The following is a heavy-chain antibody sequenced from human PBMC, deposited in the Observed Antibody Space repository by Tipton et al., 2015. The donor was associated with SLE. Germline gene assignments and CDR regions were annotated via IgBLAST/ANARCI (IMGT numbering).Heavy chain of an antibody. Sequence: TLSLTCTVSGGSISSGDYYWSWIRQPPGKGLEWIGYIYYSGSTYYNPSLKSRVTISVDTSKNQFSLKLSSVTAADTAVYYCARGDYDFWSGYSDFDYWGQGTLATVSS. CDR3: ARGDYDFWSGYSDFDY. V-gene: IGHV4-30-4*01. CDR2: IYYSGST. CDR1: GGSISSGDYY. J-gene: IGHJ4*02. D-gene: IGHD3-3*01.